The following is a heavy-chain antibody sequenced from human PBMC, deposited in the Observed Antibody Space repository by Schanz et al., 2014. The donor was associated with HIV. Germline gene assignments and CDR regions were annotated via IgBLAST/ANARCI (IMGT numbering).Heavy chain of an antibody. CDR1: GGTFSSYA. V-gene: IGHV1-69*06. CDR2: IIPSFDTT. J-gene: IGHJ6*02. CDR3: ARDPLVAKYYSGMDV. Sequence: QVQLVQSGAEVKKPGSSVKVSCKASGGTFSSYAISWVRQAPGQGLEWMGGIIPSFDTTNYAQTFQGRVTITADKSTSTAYMELSSLRSEDTAVYYCARDPLVAKYYSGMDVWGQGTTVTVSS.